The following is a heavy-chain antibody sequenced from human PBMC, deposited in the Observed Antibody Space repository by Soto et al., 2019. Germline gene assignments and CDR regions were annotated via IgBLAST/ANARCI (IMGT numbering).Heavy chain of an antibody. Sequence: HGESLKISCKGSGYSFTSYWIGWVRQMPGKGLEWMGIIYPGDSDTRYSPSFQGQVTISADKSISTAYLQWSSLKASDTAMYYCARARGGYYYYYGMDVWGQGTTVTVSS. CDR2: IYPGDSDT. CDR3: ARARGGYYYYYGMDV. V-gene: IGHV5-51*01. D-gene: IGHD3-16*01. CDR1: GYSFTSYW. J-gene: IGHJ6*02.